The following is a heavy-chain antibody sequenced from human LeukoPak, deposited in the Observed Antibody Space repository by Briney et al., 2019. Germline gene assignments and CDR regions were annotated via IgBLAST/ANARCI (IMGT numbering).Heavy chain of an antibody. CDR1: GFTFSSYG. D-gene: IGHD1-26*01. V-gene: IGHV3-30*03. J-gene: IGHJ6*02. CDR3: ARGSHYRTYRYYYGLDV. CDR2: ISFDGGNK. Sequence: PGGSLRLSCAASGFTFSSYGMHWVRQAPGKGLEWVAIISFDGGNKYYADSVKGRFTISRDNSKNTLYLQMNSLKTEDTAVYYCARGSHYRTYRYYYGLDVWGQGTTVTVSS.